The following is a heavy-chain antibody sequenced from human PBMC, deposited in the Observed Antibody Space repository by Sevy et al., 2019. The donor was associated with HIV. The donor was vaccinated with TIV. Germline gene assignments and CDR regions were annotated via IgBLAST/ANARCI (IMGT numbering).Heavy chain of an antibody. CDR3: ARVSYYYDSSPDGYFDY. CDR2: TRNKANSYTT. J-gene: IGHJ4*02. CDR1: GFTFSDHY. Sequence: GGSLRLSCAASGFTFSDHYMGWVRQAPGKGLEWVGRTRNKANSYTTEYAESVKGRFTISRDDSKNSLYQQMNSLKTEDTAVYYWARVSYYYDSSPDGYFDYWGQGTLVTVSS. D-gene: IGHD3-22*01. V-gene: IGHV3-72*01.